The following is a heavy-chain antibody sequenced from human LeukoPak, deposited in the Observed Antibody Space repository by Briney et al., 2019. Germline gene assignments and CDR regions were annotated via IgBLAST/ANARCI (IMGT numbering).Heavy chain of an antibody. CDR3: ARGEQQLVRFQGHYYMDV. D-gene: IGHD6-13*01. CDR1: GYTFTIYD. CDR2: MNPNSGNT. V-gene: IGHV1-8*03. J-gene: IGHJ6*03. Sequence: ASVTVSFTASGYTFTIYDINWVRQATGQGLEWMGWMNPNSGNTGYAQKFQGRVTITRNTSISTAYMELSSLRSEDTAVYYCARGEQQLVRFQGHYYMDVWGKGTTVTVSS.